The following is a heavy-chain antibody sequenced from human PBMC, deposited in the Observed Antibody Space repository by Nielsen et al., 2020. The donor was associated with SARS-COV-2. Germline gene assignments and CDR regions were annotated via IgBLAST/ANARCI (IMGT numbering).Heavy chain of an antibody. Sequence: GESLKISCAASGFTFSSYSMNWVRQAPGKGLEWVSYISSSSSTIYYADSVKGRFTISRDNSKNSLYLQMNSLRTEDTALYYCAKDGAAAGTNYYYYMDVWGKGTTVTVSS. J-gene: IGHJ6*03. CDR2: ISSSSSTI. CDR3: AKDGAAAGTNYYYYMDV. D-gene: IGHD6-13*01. CDR1: GFTFSSYS. V-gene: IGHV3-48*04.